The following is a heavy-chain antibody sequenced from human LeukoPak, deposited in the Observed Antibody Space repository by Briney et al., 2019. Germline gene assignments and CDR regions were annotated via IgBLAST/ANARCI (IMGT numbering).Heavy chain of an antibody. CDR3: ARDDCSSTSCLDNWFDP. J-gene: IGHJ5*02. D-gene: IGHD2-2*01. V-gene: IGHV1-18*01. CDR2: ISAYNGNT. CDR1: GYTFTSYD. Sequence: ASVKVSCKASGYTFTSYDISWVRQAPGQGLEWMGWISAYNGNTNYAQKLQGRVTMTTDTSTSTAYMELRSLRSDDTAVYYCARDDCSSTSCLDNWFDPWGQGTLVTVSS.